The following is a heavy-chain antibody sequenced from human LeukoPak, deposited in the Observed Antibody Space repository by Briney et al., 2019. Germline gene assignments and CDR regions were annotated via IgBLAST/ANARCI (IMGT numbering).Heavy chain of an antibody. J-gene: IGHJ4*02. CDR2: IINSGST. D-gene: IGHD3-22*01. CDR3: ARSGRYYESSGYYYVVY. V-gene: IGHV4-59*08. Sequence: TSQTLSPTCTVSGASITSYYWSWIRQPPGKGLEGIGYIINSGSTNYNPSHKSRVTISVDTSKNQFSLKLSSVTAADTAVYYCARSGRYYESSGYYYVVYWGQGTLVTVSS. CDR1: GASITSYY.